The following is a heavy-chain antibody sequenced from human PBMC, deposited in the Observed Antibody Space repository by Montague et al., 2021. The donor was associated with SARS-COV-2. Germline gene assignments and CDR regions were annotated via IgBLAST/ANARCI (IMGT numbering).Heavy chain of an antibody. D-gene: IGHD3-3*01. CDR1: GYSISSGYY. CDR3: ASDVRYYDFWSGRAQTSPDY. CDR2: NYHSGST. V-gene: IGHV4-38-2*02. Sequence: SETLSLTCTVSGYSISSGYYWGWIRQPPGKGLEWIGSNYHSGSTYYNPSLKSRVTISVDTSKNQFSLKLSSVTAADTAVYYCASDVRYYDFWSGRAQTSPDYWGQGTMVTVSS. J-gene: IGHJ4*02.